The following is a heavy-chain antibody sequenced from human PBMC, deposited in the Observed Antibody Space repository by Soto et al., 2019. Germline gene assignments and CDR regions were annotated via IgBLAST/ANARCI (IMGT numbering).Heavy chain of an antibody. CDR1: GDSISTVDYF. D-gene: IGHD2-15*01. V-gene: IGHV4-30-4*01. J-gene: IGHJ5*01. CDR3: ARGRYCLTGRCFPNWFDS. Sequence: SETLSLTCSVSGDSISTVDYFWAWIRQPPGQALEYIGYIYKSATTYYNPSFESRVAISLDTSKSQFSLNVTSVTAADTAVDFCARGRYCLTGRCFPNWFDSWGQGTLVTVSS. CDR2: IYKSATT.